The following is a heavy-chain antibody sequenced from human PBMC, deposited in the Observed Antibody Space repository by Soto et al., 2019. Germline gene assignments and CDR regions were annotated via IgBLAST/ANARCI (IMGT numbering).Heavy chain of an antibody. CDR3: AREFSSGWYGLSSAY. Sequence: EVQLVESGGGLVQPGGSLRLSCAASGFTFSSYSMNWVRQAPGKGLEWVSYISSSSSTIYYADSVKGRFTISRDNAKNSLYVQMNSLRAEDTAVYYCAREFSSGWYGLSSAYWGQGTLVTVSS. V-gene: IGHV3-48*01. CDR1: GFTFSSYS. J-gene: IGHJ4*02. CDR2: ISSSSSTI. D-gene: IGHD6-19*01.